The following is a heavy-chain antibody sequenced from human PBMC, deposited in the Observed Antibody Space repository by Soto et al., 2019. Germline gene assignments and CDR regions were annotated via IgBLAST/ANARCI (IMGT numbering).Heavy chain of an antibody. CDR1: GFTFSGYW. D-gene: IGHD4-4*01. Sequence: EVQLVESGGGLVLPGGSLRLSCAASGFTFSGYWMHWVRQAPGEGLVWVSRINPDGGSTNYADSVKGRFTISRDNAKNKLFLQMNGLRAEDTAVYYCARETYSFNDYWGRGTLVTVSS. J-gene: IGHJ4*02. CDR2: INPDGGST. CDR3: ARETYSFNDY. V-gene: IGHV3-74*01.